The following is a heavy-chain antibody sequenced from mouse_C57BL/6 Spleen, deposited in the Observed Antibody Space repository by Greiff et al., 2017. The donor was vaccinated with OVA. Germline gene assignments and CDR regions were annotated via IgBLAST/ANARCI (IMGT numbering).Heavy chain of an antibody. D-gene: IGHD1-1*01. V-gene: IGHV1-15*01. J-gene: IGHJ2*01. CDR1: GYTFTDYE. CDR3: TRSWYYGSSPFDY. CDR2: IDPETGGT. Sequence: VQLVESGAELVRPGASVTLSCKASGYTFTDYEMHWVKQTPVHGLEWIGAIDPETGGTAYNQKFKGKAILTADKSSSTAYMELRSLTSEDSAVYYCTRSWYYGSSPFDYWGQGTTLTVSS.